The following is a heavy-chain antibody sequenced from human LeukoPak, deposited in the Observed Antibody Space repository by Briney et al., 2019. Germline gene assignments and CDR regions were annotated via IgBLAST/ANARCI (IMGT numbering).Heavy chain of an antibody. D-gene: IGHD2-21*01. CDR2: IIPVFGTA. CDR1: GGTFSSYA. J-gene: IGHJ3*02. Sequence: GSSVKVSCKASGGTFSSYAISWVRQAPGQGLEWMGGIIPVFGTANYAQKFQGRVTITADESTSTAYMELSSLRSEDTAVYYCARGGCLAYCGGDGAFDIWGQGTMVTVSS. V-gene: IGHV1-69*01. CDR3: ARGGCLAYCGGDGAFDI.